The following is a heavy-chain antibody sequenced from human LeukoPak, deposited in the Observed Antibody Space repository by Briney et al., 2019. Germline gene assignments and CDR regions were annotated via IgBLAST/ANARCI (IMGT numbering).Heavy chain of an antibody. D-gene: IGHD6-19*01. CDR1: GFTFSDYT. V-gene: IGHV3-21*01. J-gene: IGHJ4*02. Sequence: SGGSLRLSCAASGFTFSDYTMNWVRQAPGKGLEWVSSISGSSSHIYYADSVKGRFTISRDNAETSLYLQTNNLRAEDTAVYYSVRDMRRAVALDYSGQGTLVTVSS. CDR3: VRDMRRAVALDY. CDR2: ISGSSSHI.